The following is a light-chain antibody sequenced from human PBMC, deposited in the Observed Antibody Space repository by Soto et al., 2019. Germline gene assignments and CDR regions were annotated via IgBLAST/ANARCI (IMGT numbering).Light chain of an antibody. CDR1: QSVSSSY. CDR3: QQYGSSPV. Sequence: EIVMTQSPATLSVSPGERATLSCRASQSVSSSYLAWYQQKPGQAPRLLIYGASSRATGIPDRFSGSGSGTDFTLTISRLEPEDFAVYYCQQYGSSPVFGGGTKVDIK. CDR2: GAS. J-gene: IGKJ4*01. V-gene: IGKV3-20*01.